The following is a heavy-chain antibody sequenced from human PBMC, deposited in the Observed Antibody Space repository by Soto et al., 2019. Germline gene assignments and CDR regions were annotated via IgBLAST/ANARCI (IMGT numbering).Heavy chain of an antibody. V-gene: IGHV1-8*01. CDR3: ARAYYNTICSSWFHGCLFDP. J-gene: IGHJ5*02. CDR2: MNPNSGNT. D-gene: IGHD6-13*01. CDR1: GYTFTSYD. Sequence: QVQLVQSGAEVKKPGASVKVSCKASGYTFTSYDINWVRQATGQGLEWMGWMNPNSGNTGYAQKFQGRVTMTRNTSLSTAYMELSSLRSEDTAVYYFARAYYNTICSSWFHGCLFDPWGQGTLVTFSS.